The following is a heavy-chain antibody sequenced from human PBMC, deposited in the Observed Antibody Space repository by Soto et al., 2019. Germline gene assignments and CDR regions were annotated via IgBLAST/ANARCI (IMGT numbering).Heavy chain of an antibody. J-gene: IGHJ3*02. V-gene: IGHV3-23*01. Sequence: EVQLLESGGGLVQPGGSLRLSCAASGFTFSSYATSWVRQAPGKGLEWVSAISGSGGSTYYADSVKGRFTISRDNSKNTLYLQMNSLRAEDTAVYYCAKGLLDYGDYVWAFDIWGQGTMVTVSS. CDR1: GFTFSSYA. CDR3: AKGLLDYGDYVWAFDI. D-gene: IGHD4-17*01. CDR2: ISGSGGST.